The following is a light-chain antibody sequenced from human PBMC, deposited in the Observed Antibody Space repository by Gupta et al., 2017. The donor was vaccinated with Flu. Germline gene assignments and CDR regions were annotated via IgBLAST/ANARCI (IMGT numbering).Light chain of an antibody. Sequence: DIQMTQSPSSVSASVGDRVTITCLASQDISTYLAWYQQKPGKAPNLLIYPSSSVQSGVPSRFSGTGSGTXFTLTIXSLQPEDFAIYYCLQSRRFPITFGXGTKVDIK. CDR2: PSS. CDR3: LQSRRFPIT. J-gene: IGKJ3*01. V-gene: IGKV1-12*01. CDR1: QDISTY.